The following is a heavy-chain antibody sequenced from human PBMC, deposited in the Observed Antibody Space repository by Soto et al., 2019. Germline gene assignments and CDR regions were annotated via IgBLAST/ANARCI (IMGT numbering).Heavy chain of an antibody. J-gene: IGHJ4*02. CDR3: ARDRGYTYGFDF. CDR1: GFTFSDYY. V-gene: IGHV3-66*01. Sequence: GGSLRLSCAASGFTFSDYYMNWIRQAPGEGQGLRRGLEWVSVIYSGGTIYYADSVKGRFTISRDNAKNSLYLQMNSLRDEDTAVYYCARDRGYTYGFDFWGQGALVTVSS. D-gene: IGHD5-18*01. CDR2: IYSGGTI.